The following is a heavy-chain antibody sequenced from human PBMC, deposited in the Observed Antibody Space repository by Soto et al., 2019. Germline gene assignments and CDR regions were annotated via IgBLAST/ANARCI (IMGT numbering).Heavy chain of an antibody. Sequence: ASVKRACKAAVYSITGCAGHRGRQPPGKRPEWMGWTNAGYSDTKYSEKFQGRLTMVRDTSASTVYMELSGLTSEDTAVYYCAKDGEGEVAAAMVYWGQGTLVTVSS. J-gene: IGHJ4*02. V-gene: IGHV1-3*01. D-gene: IGHD2-2*01. CDR1: VYSITGCA. CDR3: AKDGEGEVAAAMVY. CDR2: TNAGYSDT.